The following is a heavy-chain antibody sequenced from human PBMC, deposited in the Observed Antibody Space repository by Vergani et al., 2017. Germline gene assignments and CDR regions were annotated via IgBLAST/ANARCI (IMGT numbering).Heavy chain of an antibody. CDR3: AKEGGGYCSGGTCYLEY. CDR1: GFTFNSYG. Sequence: QMQLVESGGGVVQPGGSLRLSCAASGFTFNSYGLHWVRQAPGKWVDWVASIRSDESRRYYGDSMEGPFTISRDNSKNTLYLQMTSLRPEDTAVYYCAKEGGGYCSGGTCYLEYWGQGTLVIVSS. D-gene: IGHD2-15*01. V-gene: IGHV3-30*02. CDR2: IRSDESRR. J-gene: IGHJ4*02.